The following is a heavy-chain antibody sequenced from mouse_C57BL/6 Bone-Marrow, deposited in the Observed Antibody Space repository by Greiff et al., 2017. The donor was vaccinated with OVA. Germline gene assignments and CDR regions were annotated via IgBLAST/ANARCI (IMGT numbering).Heavy chain of an antibody. Sequence: DVHLVESGGGLVQPGGSLKLSCAASGFTFSDYYMYWVRQTPEKRLEWVAYISNGGGSTYYPDTVKGRFTISRDNAKNTLYLQMSRLKSEDPAMYYCARQGVYYDYAWFAYWGQGTLVTVSA. J-gene: IGHJ3*01. V-gene: IGHV5-12*01. CDR3: ARQGVYYDYAWFAY. D-gene: IGHD2-4*01. CDR2: ISNGGGST. CDR1: GFTFSDYY.